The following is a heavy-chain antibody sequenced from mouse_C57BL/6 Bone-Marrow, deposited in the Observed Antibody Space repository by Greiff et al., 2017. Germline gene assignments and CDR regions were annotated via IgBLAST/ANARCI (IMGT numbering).Heavy chain of an antibody. Sequence: QVQLQQSGPELVKPGASVKISCKASGYAFSSSWMNWVKQRPGKGLEWIGRIYPGDGDTNYNGKFKGKATLTADKSSSTAYMQLSSLSAEDSAVCCCAGWLFHYYGFDYWGQGTTLTVSS. J-gene: IGHJ2*01. CDR2: IYPGDGDT. CDR1: GYAFSSSW. V-gene: IGHV1-82*01. CDR3: AGWLFHYYGFDY. D-gene: IGHD1-2*01.